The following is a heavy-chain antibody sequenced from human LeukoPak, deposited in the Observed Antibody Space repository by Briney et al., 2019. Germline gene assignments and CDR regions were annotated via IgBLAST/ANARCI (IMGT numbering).Heavy chain of an antibody. CDR2: IYSGGST. D-gene: IGHD4-17*01. CDR1: GFTVSSNY. J-gene: IGHJ3*02. Sequence: PGGSLRLSCAASGFTVSSNYMSWVRQAPGKGLEWISVIYSGGSTYYADSVKGRFTISRDNSQNTLYLQMNSLRAEDTAVYYCARDQGGTTTDAFDIWGQGTMVTVSS. CDR3: ARDQGGTTTDAFDI. V-gene: IGHV3-53*05.